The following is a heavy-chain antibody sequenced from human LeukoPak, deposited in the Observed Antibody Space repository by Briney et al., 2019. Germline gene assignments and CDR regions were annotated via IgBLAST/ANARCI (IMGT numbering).Heavy chain of an antibody. Sequence: GGSLRLSCAASGFTFSSYGMHWVRQAPGKGLEWVAGIWYDGSNKYYADSVKGRFTISRDNSKNTLYLQMNSLRAEDTAVYYCARDWLTTGYGLGAFDIWGQGTMVTVSS. CDR3: ARDWLTTGYGLGAFDI. CDR2: IWYDGSNK. V-gene: IGHV3-33*01. CDR1: GFTFSSYG. D-gene: IGHD1-1*01. J-gene: IGHJ3*02.